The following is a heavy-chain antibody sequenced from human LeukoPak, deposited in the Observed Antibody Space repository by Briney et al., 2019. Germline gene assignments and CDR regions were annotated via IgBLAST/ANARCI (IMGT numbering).Heavy chain of an antibody. J-gene: IGHJ6*03. CDR2: ISAYNGNT. Sequence: ASVKVSCKASGYTFTSYGISGVRQAPGQGLEWMGWISAYNGNTNYAQKLQGRVTMTTDTSTSTAYMELRSLRSDDTAVYYCAREREGRWLSSPYYYMDVWGKGTTVIVSS. CDR1: GYTFTSYG. CDR3: AREREGRWLSSPYYYMDV. D-gene: IGHD5-24*01. V-gene: IGHV1-18*01.